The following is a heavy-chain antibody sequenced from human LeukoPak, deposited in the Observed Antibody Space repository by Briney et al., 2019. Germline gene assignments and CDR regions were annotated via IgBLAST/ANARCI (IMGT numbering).Heavy chain of an antibody. CDR3: ARGNGWYSNYYYYYGMDV. V-gene: IGHV4-4*02. J-gene: IGHJ6*02. Sequence: PSGTLSLTCAVSGGSISSSNWWSWVRQPPGKGLEWIGEIYHSGSTNYNPSLKSRVTISVDKSKNQFSLKLSSVTAADTAVYYCARGNGWYSNYYYYYGMDVWGQGTTVTVSS. CDR1: GGSISSSNW. CDR2: IYHSGST. D-gene: IGHD6-19*01.